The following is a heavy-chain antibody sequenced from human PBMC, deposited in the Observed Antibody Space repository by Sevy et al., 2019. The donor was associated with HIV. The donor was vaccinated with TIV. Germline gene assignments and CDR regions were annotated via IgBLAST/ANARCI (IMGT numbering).Heavy chain of an antibody. CDR2: IIPIFGTA. J-gene: IGHJ5*02. V-gene: IGHV1-69*13. Sequence: ASVKVSCKASGGTFSSYAISWVRQAPGQGLEWMGGIIPIFGTANYAQKFQGRVTITADESTSTAYMELSSLRSEDTAVYYCARDLGPITIFGVVEEEDNWFDPWGQGTLVTVSS. D-gene: IGHD3-3*01. CDR1: GGTFSSYA. CDR3: ARDLGPITIFGVVEEEDNWFDP.